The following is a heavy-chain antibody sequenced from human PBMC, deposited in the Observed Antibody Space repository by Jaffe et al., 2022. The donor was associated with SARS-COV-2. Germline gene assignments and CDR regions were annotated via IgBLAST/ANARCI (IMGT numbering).Heavy chain of an antibody. CDR1: GFTFSSYW. Sequence: EVQLVESGGGLVQPGGSLRLSCAASGFTFSSYWMSWVRQAPGKGLEWVANIKQDGSEKYYVDSVKGRFTISRDNAKNSLYLQMNSLRAEDTAVYYCARDSWAVGANLGGYWGQGTLVTVSS. D-gene: IGHD1-26*01. J-gene: IGHJ4*02. CDR2: IKQDGSEK. CDR3: ARDSWAVGANLGGY. V-gene: IGHV3-7*01.